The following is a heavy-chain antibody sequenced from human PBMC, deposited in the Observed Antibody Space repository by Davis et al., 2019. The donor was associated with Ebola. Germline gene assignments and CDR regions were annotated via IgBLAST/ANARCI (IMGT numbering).Heavy chain of an antibody. Sequence: PGGSLRLSCTAFGFTFGDYAMSWVRQAPGKGLEWVGFIRSKAYGGTTEYAASVKGRFTISRDDSKSIAYLQMNSLKTEDTAVYYCTRGPGIAAAGDPYYFDYWGQGTLVTVSS. D-gene: IGHD6-13*01. CDR1: GFTFGDYA. CDR3: TRGPGIAAAGDPYYFDY. CDR2: IRSKAYGGTT. J-gene: IGHJ4*02. V-gene: IGHV3-49*04.